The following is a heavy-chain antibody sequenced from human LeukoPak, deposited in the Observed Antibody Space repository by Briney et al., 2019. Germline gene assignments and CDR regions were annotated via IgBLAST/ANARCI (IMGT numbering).Heavy chain of an antibody. CDR1: GGSISSSSYY. J-gene: IGHJ3*02. Sequence: SETLSLTCTVSGGSISSSSYYWGWIRQPPGKGLEWIGSIYYSGSTYYNPSLKSRVTISVDTSKNQFSLKLSSVTAADTAVYCCAREPYGDYGLDAFDIWGQGTMVTVSS. V-gene: IGHV4-39*07. D-gene: IGHD4-17*01. CDR3: AREPYGDYGLDAFDI. CDR2: IYYSGST.